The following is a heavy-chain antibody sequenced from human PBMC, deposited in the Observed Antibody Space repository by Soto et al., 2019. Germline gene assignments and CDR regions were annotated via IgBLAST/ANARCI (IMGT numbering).Heavy chain of an antibody. J-gene: IGHJ6*02. D-gene: IGHD2-2*01. CDR2: IIPIFGTA. CDR1: GGTFSSYA. CDR3: AATLGYCISTSCQYYYYGMDV. V-gene: IGHV1-69*13. Sequence: GASVKVSCKASGGTFSSYAISWVRQAPGQGLEWMGGIIPIFGTANYAQKFQGRVTITADESTSTAYMELSSLRSEDTAVYYCAATLGYCISTSCQYYYYGMDVWGQGTTVTVS.